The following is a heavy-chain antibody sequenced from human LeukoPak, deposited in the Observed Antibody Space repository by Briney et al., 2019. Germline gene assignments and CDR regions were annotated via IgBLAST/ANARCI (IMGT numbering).Heavy chain of an antibody. D-gene: IGHD3-3*02. CDR2: INWNGGGT. Sequence: PGGSLRLSCAASGFTFDDYGMSWVRQVPGKGLEWVSGINWNGGGTAYADSVKGRFTISRDNAKNSLYLQMNSLRAEDTAVYYCARNTPSLSTNGMDVWGQGTTVTVSS. J-gene: IGHJ6*02. V-gene: IGHV3-20*04. CDR1: GFTFDDYG. CDR3: ARNTPSLSTNGMDV.